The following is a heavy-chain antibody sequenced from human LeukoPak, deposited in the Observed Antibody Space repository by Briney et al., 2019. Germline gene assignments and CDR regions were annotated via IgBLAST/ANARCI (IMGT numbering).Heavy chain of an antibody. D-gene: IGHD3-10*01. CDR1: GGSISSSSYY. J-gene: IGHJ3*02. CDR3: ARDPDRFYYGSGSHRGMYAFDI. CDR2: IYYSGST. Sequence: SETLSLTCTVSGGSISSSSYYWGWIRQPPGKGLEWIGSIYYSGSTYYNPSLKSRVTISVDPSKNQFPLKLTSVTAADTAVYYCARDPDRFYYGSGSHRGMYAFDIWGQGTMVTVSS. V-gene: IGHV4-39*06.